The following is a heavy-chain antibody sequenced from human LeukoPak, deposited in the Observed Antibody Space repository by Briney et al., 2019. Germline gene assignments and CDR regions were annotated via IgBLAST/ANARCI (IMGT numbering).Heavy chain of an antibody. J-gene: IGHJ6*02. D-gene: IGHD6-13*01. Sequence: TGGSLRLSCAASGFTFSNAWMSWVRQAPGKGLEWVGRIKSKTDGGTTDYAAPVKGRFTISRDDSKNTLYLQMNSLKTEDTAVYYCTTEAAAAGLYYYYGMDVWGQGTTVTVSS. V-gene: IGHV3-15*01. CDR1: GFTFSNAW. CDR2: IKSKTDGGTT. CDR3: TTEAAAAGLYYYYGMDV.